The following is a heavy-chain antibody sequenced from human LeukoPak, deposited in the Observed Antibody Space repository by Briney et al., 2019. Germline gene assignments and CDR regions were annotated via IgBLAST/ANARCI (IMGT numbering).Heavy chain of an antibody. Sequence: PGGSLRLSCAASGFTFSSYSMNWVRQAPGKGLEWVSSISSSSSYIYYADSVKGRFTISRDNAKNSLYLQMNSLRAEDTAAYYCARDLSYPGAIDYWGQGTLVTVSS. CDR1: GFTFSSYS. V-gene: IGHV3-21*01. D-gene: IGHD3-10*01. CDR3: ARDLSYPGAIDY. J-gene: IGHJ4*02. CDR2: ISSSSSYI.